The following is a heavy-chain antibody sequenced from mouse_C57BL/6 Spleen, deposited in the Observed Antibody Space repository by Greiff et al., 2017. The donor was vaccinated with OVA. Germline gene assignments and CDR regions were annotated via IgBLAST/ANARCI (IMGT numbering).Heavy chain of an antibody. CDR3: ARRNYSNGFDY. CDR2: IDPSDSYT. V-gene: IGHV1-69*01. Sequence: QVQLKQPGAELVMPGASVKLSCKASGYTFTSYWMHWVKQRPGQGLEWIGEIDPSDSYTNYNQKFKGKSTLTVDKSSSTAYMQLSSLTSEDSAVYYCARRNYSNGFDYWGQGTTLTVSS. D-gene: IGHD2-5*01. CDR1: GYTFTSYW. J-gene: IGHJ2*01.